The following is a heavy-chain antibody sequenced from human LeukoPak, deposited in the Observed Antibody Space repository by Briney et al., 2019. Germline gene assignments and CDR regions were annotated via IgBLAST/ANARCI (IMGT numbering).Heavy chain of an antibody. J-gene: IGHJ4*02. CDR3: AKSFRSTSLDY. Sequence: GGTLRLSCAASGFTFSSYGMSWVRQAPGKGLEWVSAISGSGGSTYYADSVKGRFTISRDNSRNTLYLQMNSLRAGDTAVYYCAKSFRSTSLDYWGQGTLVTVSS. CDR2: ISGSGGST. D-gene: IGHD2-2*01. V-gene: IGHV3-23*01. CDR1: GFTFSSYG.